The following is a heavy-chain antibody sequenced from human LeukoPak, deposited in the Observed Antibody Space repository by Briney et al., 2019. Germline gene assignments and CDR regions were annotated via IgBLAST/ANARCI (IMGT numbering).Heavy chain of an antibody. CDR3: ARHRGWELGAYYYYYMDV. Sequence: ASVKVSCKASGYTFTSYYMHWVRQAPGQGLEWMGIINPSGGSTSYAQKFQGRVTMTRDTFTSTVYMELSSLRSEDTAVYYCARHRGWELGAYYYYYMDVWGKGTTVTVSS. CDR1: GYTFTSYY. CDR2: INPSGGST. D-gene: IGHD1-26*01. V-gene: IGHV1-46*01. J-gene: IGHJ6*03.